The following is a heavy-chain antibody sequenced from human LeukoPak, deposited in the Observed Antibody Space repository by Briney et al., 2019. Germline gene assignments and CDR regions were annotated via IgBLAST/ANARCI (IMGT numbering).Heavy chain of an antibody. V-gene: IGHV4-4*07. D-gene: IGHD6-19*01. CDR2: IYTRGST. CDR1: GDSISSYY. J-gene: IGHJ4*02. CDR3: ARDLFSSGWFAYFDY. Sequence: SETLSLTCTVSGDSISSYYWSWIRQPAGKGLEWIGRIYTRGSTNYNPSLKSRVTMSVDTSKNQFSLKLTSVTAADTAVYYCARDLFSSGWFAYFDYWGQGTLVTVSS.